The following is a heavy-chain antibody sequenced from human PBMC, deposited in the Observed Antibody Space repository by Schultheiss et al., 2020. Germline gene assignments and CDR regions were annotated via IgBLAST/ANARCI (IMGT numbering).Heavy chain of an antibody. J-gene: IGHJ5*02. CDR3: ARGPEGSGSYYNDSGNWFDP. Sequence: ASVKVSCKASGYTFIGYFIHWVRQAPGQGLEWMGSMNPNNGDTLYGQKFQGRVTMTRDTSINTAYMELSRLRSDDTAVYYCARGPEGSGSYYNDSGNWFDPWGQGTLVTVSS. CDR2: MNPNNGDT. V-gene: IGHV1-2*02. D-gene: IGHD3-10*01. CDR1: GYTFIGYF.